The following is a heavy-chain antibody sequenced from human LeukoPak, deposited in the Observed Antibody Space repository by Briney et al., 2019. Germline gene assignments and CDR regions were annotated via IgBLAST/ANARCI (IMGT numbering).Heavy chain of an antibody. D-gene: IGHD1-14*01. J-gene: IGHJ4*02. CDR3: ARASSPFSGKASDY. CDR1: EYTFTSYD. CDR2: MNPNSGNT. V-gene: IGHV1-8*01. Sequence: GSSVKVSCKASEYTFTSYDINWVRQATGQGLEWMGWMNPNSGNTGYAQKFQGRITMTRNTSISTAYMEPSSLRSEDAAVYYCARASSPFSGKASDYWGQGTLVTVSS.